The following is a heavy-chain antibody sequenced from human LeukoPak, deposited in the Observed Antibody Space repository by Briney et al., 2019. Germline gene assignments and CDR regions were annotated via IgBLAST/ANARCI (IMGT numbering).Heavy chain of an antibody. D-gene: IGHD1-26*01. V-gene: IGHV4-34*01. CDR2: INHSGST. J-gene: IGHJ4*01. Sequence: PSETLSLTCAVYGEAFSGYHWTWIRQPPGRGLEWIGEINHSGSTNYNPSLKSRVSISVDTSKNQFSLRLRSVTAADTAIYFCARAALVGDTVWSVDYWGHGTLVTVSS. CDR3: ARAALVGDTVWSVDY. CDR1: GEAFSGYH.